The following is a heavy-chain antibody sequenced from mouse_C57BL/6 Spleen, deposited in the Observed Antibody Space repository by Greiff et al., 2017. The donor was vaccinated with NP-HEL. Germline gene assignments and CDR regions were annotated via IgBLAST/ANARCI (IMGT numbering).Heavy chain of an antibody. D-gene: IGHD1-1*01. CDR2: IDPETGGT. Sequence: QVQLQQSGAELVRPGASVTLSCKASGYTFTDYEMHWVKQTPVHGLEWIGAIDPETGGTAYNQKFKGKAILTADKSSRTAYMELRSLTSEASAVYYCTSGVATYFDVWGTGTTVTVSS. J-gene: IGHJ1*03. V-gene: IGHV1-15*01. CDR3: TSGVATYFDV. CDR1: GYTFTDYE.